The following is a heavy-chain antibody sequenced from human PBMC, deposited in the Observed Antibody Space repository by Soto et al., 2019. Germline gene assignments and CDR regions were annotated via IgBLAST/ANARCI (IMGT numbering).Heavy chain of an antibody. CDR2: VYYSGNT. Sequence: SQTRSLTCSVCGGSSSRWSSSCFRQPPGKGLEWIGYVYYSGNTNYNPSLESRVTISVDTSRNRFSLNLTSATAADTAVYYCARKGAAASYAHYYMDVWGRGTAVTVSS. V-gene: IGHV4-59*01. D-gene: IGHD6-13*01. CDR3: ARKGAAASYAHYYMDV. J-gene: IGHJ6*03. CDR1: GGSSSRWS.